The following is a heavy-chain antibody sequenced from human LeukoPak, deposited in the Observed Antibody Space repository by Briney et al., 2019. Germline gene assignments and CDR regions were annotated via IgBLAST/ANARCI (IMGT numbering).Heavy chain of an antibody. J-gene: IGHJ4*02. CDR3: ATGSDSGSYYGFDY. D-gene: IGHD1-26*01. Sequence: ASVKISCKVSGYTFTDYYMHWVQQAPGKGLEWMGLVDPEDGEPIYAEKFQGRVTITADTSTDTAYMEPSSLRSEDTAVYYCATGSDSGSYYGFDYWGQGTLVTVSS. CDR2: VDPEDGEP. V-gene: IGHV1-69-2*01. CDR1: GYTFTDYY.